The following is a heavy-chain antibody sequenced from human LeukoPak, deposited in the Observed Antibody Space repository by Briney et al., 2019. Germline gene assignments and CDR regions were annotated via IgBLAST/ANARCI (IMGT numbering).Heavy chain of an antibody. J-gene: IGHJ4*02. CDR1: GGSITSSSYY. CDR2: IYYSGST. CDR3: ASYWGAGDVTYYFDY. D-gene: IGHD2-21*01. V-gene: IGHV4-39*01. Sequence: SGTLSLTCTVSGGSITSSSYYWGWTRQSPGKGLEWIGDIYYSGSTYYNPSLKSRVTISVDTSKNQFSLKLNSVTAADTAVYYCASYWGAGDVTYYFDYWGQGTLVTVSS.